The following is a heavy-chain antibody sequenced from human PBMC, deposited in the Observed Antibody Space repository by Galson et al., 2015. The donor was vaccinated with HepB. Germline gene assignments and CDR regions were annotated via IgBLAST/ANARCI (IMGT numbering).Heavy chain of an antibody. J-gene: IGHJ3*01. V-gene: IGHV3-23*01. CDR3: ARAYSFGYAFDF. Sequence: LRLSCAASGFTFSSYAMSWVRQAPGKGLDWVSVIRSGGASTSYADSVRGRFSISRDNSKNTLYLQLNSLRAEDTAMYYCARAYSFGYAFDFWGQGTMVTVSS. D-gene: IGHD5-18*01. CDR1: GFTFSSYA. CDR2: IRSGGAST.